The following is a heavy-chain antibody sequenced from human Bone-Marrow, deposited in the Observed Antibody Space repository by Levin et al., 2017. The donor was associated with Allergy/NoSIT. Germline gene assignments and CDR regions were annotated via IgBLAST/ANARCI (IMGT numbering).Heavy chain of an antibody. CDR3: AREGLFMVRVFDY. J-gene: IGHJ4*02. D-gene: IGHD3-10*01. V-gene: IGHV3-48*03. CDR2: ISSRNTTI. CDR1: GFSFRSYE. Sequence: LSLTCAASGFSFRSYEMNWVRQAPGKGLEWVSYISSRNTTIYYADSVKGRFTISRDNAENSLYLQMNSLRAEDTAIYYCAREGLFMVRVFDYWGRGTLVTVSS.